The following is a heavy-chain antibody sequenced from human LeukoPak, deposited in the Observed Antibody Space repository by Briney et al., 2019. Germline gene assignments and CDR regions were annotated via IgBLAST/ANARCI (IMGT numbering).Heavy chain of an antibody. J-gene: IGHJ4*02. CDR3: ARGMVRGVITVDY. CDR2: IYYSGST. V-gene: IGHV4-59*08. Sequence: SETLSLTCTVSGGSTSSYYWSWIRQPPGKGLEWIGYIYYSGSTNYNPSLKSRVTISVDTSKNQFSLKLSSVTAADTAVYYCARGMVRGVITVDYWGQGTLVTVSS. D-gene: IGHD3-10*01. CDR1: GGSTSSYY.